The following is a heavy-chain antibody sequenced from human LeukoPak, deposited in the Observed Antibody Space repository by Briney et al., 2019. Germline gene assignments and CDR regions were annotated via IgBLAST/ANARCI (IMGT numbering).Heavy chain of an antibody. J-gene: IGHJ4*02. V-gene: IGHV4-30-4*08. Sequence: SETLSLTCTVSGGSISSGDYYWSWIRQPPGKGLEWIGYISYSGSTYYNPSLKSRVTISVDTSKNQFSLKLSSVTAADTAVYYCARRAPVVGATHFDYWGQGTLVTVSS. D-gene: IGHD1-26*01. CDR1: GGSISSGDYY. CDR2: ISYSGST. CDR3: ARRAPVVGATHFDY.